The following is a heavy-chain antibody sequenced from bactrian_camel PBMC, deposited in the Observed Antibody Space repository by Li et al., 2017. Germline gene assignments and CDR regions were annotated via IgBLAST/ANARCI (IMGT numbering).Heavy chain of an antibody. J-gene: IGHJ4*01. Sequence: VQLVESGGGSVQAGGSLKLSCAASFRTYAMNCVGWFRQAPGTEREGIATIGTGTGNPYYADSVKGRFTISRDNAKNTLYLQMNSLGPEDTATYYCAATRPAQYYGNWCRSREYHYWGQGTQVTVS. CDR1: FRTYAMNC. D-gene: IGHD7*01. CDR3: AATRPAQYYGNWCRSREYHY. CDR2: IGTGTGNP. V-gene: IGHV3S54*01.